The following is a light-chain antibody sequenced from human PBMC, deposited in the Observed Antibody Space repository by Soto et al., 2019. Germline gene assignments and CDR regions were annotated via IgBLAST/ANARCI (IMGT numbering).Light chain of an antibody. Sequence: QSVLTQPASVSGSPGQSITISCTGTSSDVGSYDLVSWYQHHPGNAPKLMIYEVTKRPSGVSDRFSGSKSGNTASLTISGLQAEDEADYYCCSYAGSGTLIFGGGTKVTVL. CDR1: SSDVGSYDL. V-gene: IGLV2-23*02. CDR3: CSYAGSGTLI. J-gene: IGLJ2*01. CDR2: EVT.